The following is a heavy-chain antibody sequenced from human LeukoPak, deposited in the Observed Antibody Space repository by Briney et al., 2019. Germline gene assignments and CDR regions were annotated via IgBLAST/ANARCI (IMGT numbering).Heavy chain of an antibody. D-gene: IGHD1-26*01. CDR2: IYSGGST. CDR3: ARAAGGSYLDY. CDR1: GFTFSAYN. J-gene: IGHJ4*02. V-gene: IGHV3-66*01. Sequence: PGGSLRLSCAASGFTFSAYNMNWVRQAPGKGLEWVSVIYSGGSTYYADSVKGRFTISRDNSKNTLYLQMNSLRAEDTAVYYCARAAGGSYLDYWGQGTLVTVSS.